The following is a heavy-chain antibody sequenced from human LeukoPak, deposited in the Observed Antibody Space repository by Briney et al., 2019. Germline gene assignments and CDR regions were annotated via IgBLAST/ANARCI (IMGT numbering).Heavy chain of an antibody. CDR2: ISDSDSRT. CDR3: AKTKEMATIIDY. Sequence: GGTLRLSCVASGFTFSSHYMTWVRQAPGKGLEWVSHISDSDSRTHYVDSVKGRFTISRDNSKNTLYLQMDSLKAEDTAVYYCAKTKEMATIIDYWGQGTLVTVSS. V-gene: IGHV3-23*01. D-gene: IGHD5-24*01. CDR1: GFTFSSHY. J-gene: IGHJ4*02.